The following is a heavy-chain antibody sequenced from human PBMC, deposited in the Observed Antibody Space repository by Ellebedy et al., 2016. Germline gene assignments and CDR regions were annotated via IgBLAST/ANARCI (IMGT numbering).Heavy chain of an antibody. CDR2: MRDDGAKT. CDR1: GLTVSSFF. CDR3: YYGHYSGS. D-gene: IGHD4-17*01. J-gene: IGHJ4*02. V-gene: IGHV3-23*01. Sequence: GESLKISXAPSGLTVSSFFMGWVRQAPGKGLEWVSTMRDDGAKTHLADSVKGRFTMSRDIPKNTVYLQMDSLRAADTAVYYCYYGHYSGSWGQGTLVTVSS.